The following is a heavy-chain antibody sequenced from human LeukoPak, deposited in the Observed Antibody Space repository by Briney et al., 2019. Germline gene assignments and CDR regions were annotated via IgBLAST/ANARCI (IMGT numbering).Heavy chain of an antibody. CDR1: GFSFTIYR. CDR2: IYPGDSDT. J-gene: IGHJ3*01. V-gene: IGHV5-51*01. CDR3: AGHSFDTVDAFDV. Sequence: GESLKISSKSSGFSFTIYRIGCVRQMPGKGLEWVLIIYPGDSDTRYSPSFQGQVTISADKSSSTAYLQWRSLKASDTAMYYCAGHSFDTVDAFDVWGQGTIVIVSA. D-gene: IGHD2-2*02.